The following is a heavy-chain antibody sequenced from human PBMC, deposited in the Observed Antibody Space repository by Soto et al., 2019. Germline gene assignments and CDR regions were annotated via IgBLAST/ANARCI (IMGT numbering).Heavy chain of an antibody. CDR3: AYSNYVAEHGNYYYYYMDV. J-gene: IGHJ6*03. D-gene: IGHD4-4*01. Sequence: GASVKVSCKASGYTFTSYYMHWVRQAPGQGLEWMGIINPSGGSTSYAQKFQGRVTMTRDTSTSTVYMELSSLRSEDTAVYYCAYSNYVAEHGNYYYYYMDVWGKGTTVTVSS. CDR2: INPSGGST. CDR1: GYTFTSYY. V-gene: IGHV1-46*01.